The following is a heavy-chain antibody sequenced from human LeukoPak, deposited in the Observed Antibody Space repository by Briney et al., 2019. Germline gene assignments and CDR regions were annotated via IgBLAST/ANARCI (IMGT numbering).Heavy chain of an antibody. CDR3: ARVRDSSSWPGQYYFDY. CDR1: GYTFTSYY. D-gene: IGHD6-13*01. CDR2: INPSGGST. J-gene: IGHJ4*02. V-gene: IGHV1-46*01. Sequence: ASVKVSCKASGYTFTSYYMHWVRQAPGQGLEWMGIINPSGGSTSYAQKFQGRVTITRDTSTGTVYMELSSLRSEDTAVYYCARVRDSSSWPGQYYFDYWGQGTLVTVSS.